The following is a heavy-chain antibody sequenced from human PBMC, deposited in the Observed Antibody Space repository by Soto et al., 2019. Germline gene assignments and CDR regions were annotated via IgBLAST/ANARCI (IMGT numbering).Heavy chain of an antibody. V-gene: IGHV4-4*02. CDR1: GGSISSSNW. D-gene: IGHD2-8*01. CDR2: IYHSGST. CDR3: ARVRLSSDIVRCWFDP. J-gene: IGHJ5*02. Sequence: PSETLSLTCAVSGGSISSSNWWSWVRQPPGKGLEWIGEIYHSGSTNYNPSLKSRVTISVDKSKNQFSLKLSSVTAADTAVYYCARVRLSSDIVRCWFDPWGQGTLVTVSS.